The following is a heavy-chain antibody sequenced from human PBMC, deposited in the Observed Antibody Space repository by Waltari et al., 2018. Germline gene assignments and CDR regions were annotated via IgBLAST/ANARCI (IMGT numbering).Heavy chain of an antibody. CDR2: IYHSGST. D-gene: IGHD3-9*01. V-gene: IGHV4-38-2*01. Sequence: QVQLQESGPGLVKPSETLSLTCAVSGYSISSGYYWGWIRQPPGKGLEWIGSIYHSGSTYYNPPPKSLITISLSTSKNQFSLKLSSVTAADTAVYYCARHDSYYDILTGYYNPYFDYWGQGTLVTVSS. CDR1: GYSISSGYY. CDR3: ARHDSYYDILTGYYNPYFDY. J-gene: IGHJ4*02.